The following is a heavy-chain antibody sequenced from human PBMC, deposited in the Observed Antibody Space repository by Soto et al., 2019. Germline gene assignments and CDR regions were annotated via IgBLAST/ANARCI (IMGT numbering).Heavy chain of an antibody. CDR3: ASHRGGFWSGYYYYYYYGMDV. V-gene: IGHV3-72*01. J-gene: IGHJ6*02. CDR1: GFTFSDHY. D-gene: IGHD3-3*01. CDR2: TRNKANSYTT. Sequence: EVQLVESGGGLVQPGGSLRLSCAASGFTFSDHYMDWVRQAPGKGLEWVGRTRNKANSYTTEYAASVKGRFTISRDDSKNSLYLQMNSLKTEDTAVYYCASHRGGFWSGYYYYYYYGMDVWGQGTTVTVSS.